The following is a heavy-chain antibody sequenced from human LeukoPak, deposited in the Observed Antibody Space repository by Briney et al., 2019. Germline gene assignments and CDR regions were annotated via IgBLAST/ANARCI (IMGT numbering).Heavy chain of an antibody. J-gene: IGHJ4*02. D-gene: IGHD2-15*01. Sequence: GGSLRLSCAASGFTFRSYGMHWVRQAPRRGLEWVSVISGSGGGTYYADSVKGRFTISRDNSKNTLYLQMNSLRAEDTAVYYCAREPSSYCSCGRRYSDYWGQGTLVTVSS. V-gene: IGHV3-23*01. CDR1: GFTFRSYG. CDR2: ISGSGGGT. CDR3: AREPSSYCSCGRRYSDY.